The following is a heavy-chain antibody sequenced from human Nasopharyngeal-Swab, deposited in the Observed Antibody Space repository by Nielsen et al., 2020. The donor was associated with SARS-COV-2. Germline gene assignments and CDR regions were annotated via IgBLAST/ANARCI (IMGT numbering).Heavy chain of an antibody. Sequence: GESLKISCAASGFTFSSYWMSWVRQAPGKGLEWVANIKQDGSEKYYVDSVKGRFTISRDNAKNSLYLQMNSLRAEDTALYYCAKAVTYYDFWSGPDVWGQGTLVTVSS. CDR1: GFTFSSYW. V-gene: IGHV3-7*03. J-gene: IGHJ4*02. CDR2: IKQDGSEK. CDR3: AKAVTYYDFWSGPDV. D-gene: IGHD3-3*01.